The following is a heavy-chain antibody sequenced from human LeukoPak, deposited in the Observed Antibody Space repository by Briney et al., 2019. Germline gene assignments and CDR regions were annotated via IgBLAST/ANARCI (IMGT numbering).Heavy chain of an antibody. CDR2: INHSGST. Sequence: SETLSLTCAVYGGSFSGYYWSWICQPPGKGLEWIGEINHSGSTNYNPSLKSRVTISVDTSKNQFSLKLSSVTAADTAVYYCARRRRWGSGSYGNWFDPWGQGTLVTVSS. CDR3: ARRRRWGSGSYGNWFDP. J-gene: IGHJ5*02. CDR1: GGSFSGYY. D-gene: IGHD3-10*01. V-gene: IGHV4-34*01.